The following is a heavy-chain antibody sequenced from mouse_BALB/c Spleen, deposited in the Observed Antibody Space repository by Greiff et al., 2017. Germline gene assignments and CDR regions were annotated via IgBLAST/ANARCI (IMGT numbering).Heavy chain of an antibody. Sequence: EVNLVESGGGLVQPGGSRKLSCAASGFTFSSFGMHWVRQAPEKGLEWVAYISSGSSTIYYADTVKGRFTISRDNPKNTLFLQMTSLRSEDTAMYYCARRGTTAYFDYWGQGTTLTVSS. CDR1: GFTFSSFG. J-gene: IGHJ2*01. V-gene: IGHV5-17*02. CDR2: ISSGSSTI. D-gene: IGHD1-2*01. CDR3: ARRGTTAYFDY.